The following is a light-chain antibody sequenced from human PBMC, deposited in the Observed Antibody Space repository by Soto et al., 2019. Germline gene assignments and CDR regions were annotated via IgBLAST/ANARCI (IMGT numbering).Light chain of an antibody. CDR1: QDISNF. V-gene: IGKV1-27*01. Sequence: DIQMTQSPSSLSAFVGDTVTITCRASQDISNFLAWYQQKPGKVPKLLIYAASTLQSGVPSRFSGSGSGTDVSLTISSLQPEDVATDYCRKCKIAPFPFGGGTKVEMK. CDR3: RKCKIAPFP. J-gene: IGKJ4*01. CDR2: AAS.